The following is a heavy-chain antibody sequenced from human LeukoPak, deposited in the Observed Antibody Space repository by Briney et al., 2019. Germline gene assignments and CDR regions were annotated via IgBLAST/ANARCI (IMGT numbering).Heavy chain of an antibody. CDR2: IYPGDSDT. V-gene: IGHV5-51*01. CDR3: ARQSQWFGELPFDY. Sequence: GESLKISCKGSGYSFTSYWIGWVRQMPGKGLEWMGIIYPGDSDTRYSPSFQGQVTISADESISTAYLLWSSLKASDTAMYYCARQSQWFGELPFDYWGQGTLVTVSS. J-gene: IGHJ4*02. CDR1: GYSFTSYW. D-gene: IGHD3-10*01.